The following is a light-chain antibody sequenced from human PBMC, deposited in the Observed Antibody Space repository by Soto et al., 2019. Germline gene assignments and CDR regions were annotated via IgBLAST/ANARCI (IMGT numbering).Light chain of an antibody. CDR3: QQYGSSPTWT. V-gene: IGKV3-20*01. CDR1: QSVSSNY. J-gene: IGKJ1*01. Sequence: ESVLTQSPGTLSLSPGESATLSCRVSQSVSSNYLAWYQQKPGQAPRLLIYGASTRATGIPDRFSGSGSGTDFTLTISRLEPEDSAVYYCQQYGSSPTWTCGQGTKVDIK. CDR2: GAS.